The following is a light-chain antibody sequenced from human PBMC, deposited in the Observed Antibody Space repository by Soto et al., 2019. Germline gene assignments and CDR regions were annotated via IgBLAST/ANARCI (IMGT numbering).Light chain of an antibody. V-gene: IGKV1-17*01. J-gene: IGKJ1*01. CDR2: AAS. CDR3: QQYGTSPPT. CDR1: QGIRND. Sequence: DIQMTQSPSSLSASLGDRVTITCRASQGIRNDLGWYQQKPGKAPKGLIYAASSLQSGVPSRFRGSGSGTEFTLTISSLPPEDFAVFYCQQYGTSPPTFGQGTKVDIK.